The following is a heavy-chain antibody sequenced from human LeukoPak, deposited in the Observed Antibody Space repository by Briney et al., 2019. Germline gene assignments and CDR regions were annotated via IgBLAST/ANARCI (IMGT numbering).Heavy chain of an antibody. CDR2: INSDGSST. CDR1: GFTFSIYW. CDR3: ASDYSVFRPNRSPWGLY. D-gene: IGHD2-21*01. Sequence: PGGSLRLSCAASGFTFSIYWMHWVRQAPGKGLVWVSRINSDGSSTSYADSVKGRFTISRDNAKNTLYLQMNSLRAEDTAVYYCASDYSVFRPNRSPWGLYWGQGTLVTVSS. V-gene: IGHV3-74*01. J-gene: IGHJ4*02.